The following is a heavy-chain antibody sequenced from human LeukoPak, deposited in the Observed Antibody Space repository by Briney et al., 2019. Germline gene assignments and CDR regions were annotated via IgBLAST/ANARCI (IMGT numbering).Heavy chain of an antibody. Sequence: GGSLRLSCAASGFTFSSYAMHWVRQAPGKGLEWVAVISYDGSNKYYADSVKGRFTISRDNSKNTLYLQMNSLRAEDTAVYYCARVRGGYDYHFDYWGQGTLVTVSS. CDR3: ARVRGGYDYHFDY. CDR1: GFTFSSYA. J-gene: IGHJ4*02. D-gene: IGHD5-12*01. CDR2: ISYDGSNK. V-gene: IGHV3-30-3*01.